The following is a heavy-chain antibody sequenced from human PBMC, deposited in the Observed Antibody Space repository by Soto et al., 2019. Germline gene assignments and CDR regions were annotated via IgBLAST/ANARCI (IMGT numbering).Heavy chain of an antibody. Sequence: EVQLLQSGGGFRPPGGSVRLSCATSGFTFNTYPMTWVRQAPGKGLEWVASISSTAGRTSSYADSVKGRFAIARDFSDNSVYLEMHNLRVDDTAVYFCAKGVLSFHYGMEVWGQGTTVTVSS. CDR2: ISSTAGRTS. CDR3: AKGVLSFHYGMEV. D-gene: IGHD3-10*01. CDR1: GFTFNTYP. J-gene: IGHJ6*02. V-gene: IGHV3-23*01.